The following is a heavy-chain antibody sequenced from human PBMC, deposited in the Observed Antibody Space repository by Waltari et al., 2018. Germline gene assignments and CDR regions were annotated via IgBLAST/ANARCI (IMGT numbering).Heavy chain of an antibody. J-gene: IGHJ4*02. Sequence: QVQLVQSGAEVKKPGSSVKVSCKASGGTFSSYAISWVRQDPGQGLEWMGRIIPIFGTEKYAQKFQGRVTITADKSTSTAYMELSSLRSEDTAVYYCARDLVGVTVGAPIPPDYWGQGTLVTVSS. CDR1: GGTFSSYA. D-gene: IGHD1-26*01. CDR2: IIPIFGTE. V-gene: IGHV1-69*08. CDR3: ARDLVGVTVGAPIPPDY.